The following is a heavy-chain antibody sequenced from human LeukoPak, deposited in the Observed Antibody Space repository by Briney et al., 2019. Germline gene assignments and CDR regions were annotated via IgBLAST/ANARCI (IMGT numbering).Heavy chain of an antibody. CDR3: ARVVYGSGSYGFDY. V-gene: IGHV1-2*02. J-gene: IGHJ4*02. CDR2: INPNSGGT. CDR1: GYTFTGYY. Sequence: GASVKVSCKASGYTFTGYYMHWVRQAPGQGLEWMGWINPNSGGTNYAQKFQGRVTITTDESTSTAYMELSSLRSEDTAVYYCARVVYGSGSYGFDYWGQGTLVTVSS. D-gene: IGHD3-10*01.